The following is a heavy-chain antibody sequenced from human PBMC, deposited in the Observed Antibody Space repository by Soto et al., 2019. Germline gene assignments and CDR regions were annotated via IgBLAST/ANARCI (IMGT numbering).Heavy chain of an antibody. CDR3: STGVIWIGYFTVDS. V-gene: IGHV1-69*01. J-gene: IGHJ4*02. D-gene: IGHD3-3*01. CDR2: FIPVYRTL. CDR1: GGSFGISA. Sequence: SVTGSCTASGGSFGISAINWVRQTPGQGLEWLGGFIPVYRTLNYAQKFQGRVTITADESTGTAFMTLSSLASDDTAVYYCSTGVIWIGYFTVDSWGQGTRVTVS.